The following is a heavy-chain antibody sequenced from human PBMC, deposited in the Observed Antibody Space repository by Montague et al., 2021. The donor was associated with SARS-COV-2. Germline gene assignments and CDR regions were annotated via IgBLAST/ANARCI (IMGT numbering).Heavy chain of an antibody. J-gene: IGHJ5*02. CDR1: GGSIGSSSYY. CDR2: IYYSGST. V-gene: IGHV4-39*01. CDR3: PRGVTMIVVVMRYNWLDP. Sequence: SETLSLTCTVSGGSIGSSSYYWGWIRQPPGKGLEWIGSIYYSGSTYYNPSLKSRVTISVDTSKNQFSLKLSSVTAADTAVYYCPRGVTMIVVVMRYNWLDPWGQGTLVTVSS. D-gene: IGHD3-22*01.